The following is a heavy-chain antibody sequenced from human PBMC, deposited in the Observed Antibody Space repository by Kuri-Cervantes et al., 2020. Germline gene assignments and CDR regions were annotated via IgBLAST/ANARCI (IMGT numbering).Heavy chain of an antibody. J-gene: IGHJ4*02. CDR1: GFTFDDYA. Sequence: SLKISCAASGFTFDDYAMHWVRQAPGKGLEWVSGISWNSGSIGYADSVKGRFTISRDNSKNTLYLQMNSLRAEDTAVYYCAREDDYGDYVGAFDYWGQGTLVTVSS. D-gene: IGHD4-17*01. CDR3: AREDDYGDYVGAFDY. CDR2: ISWNSGSI. V-gene: IGHV3-9*01.